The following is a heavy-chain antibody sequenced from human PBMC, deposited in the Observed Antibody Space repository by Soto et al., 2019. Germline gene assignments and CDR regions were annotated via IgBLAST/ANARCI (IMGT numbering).Heavy chain of an antibody. CDR2: IYHSGST. CDR1: GGSISIGGYS. CDR3: ARGVGATTSRYYFDY. D-gene: IGHD1-26*01. J-gene: IGHJ4*02. Sequence: SETLSLTCAVSGGSISIGGYSWSWIRQPPGKGLEWIGYIYHSGSTYYNPSLKSRVTISVDRSKNQFSLKLSSVTAADTAVYYCARGVGATTSRYYFDYWGPCTLVTVPS. V-gene: IGHV4-30-2*01.